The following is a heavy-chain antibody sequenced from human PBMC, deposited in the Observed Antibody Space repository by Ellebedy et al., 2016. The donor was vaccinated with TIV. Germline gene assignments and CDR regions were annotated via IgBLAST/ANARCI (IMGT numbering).Heavy chain of an antibody. CDR3: GRERWGLGDY. CDR2: IKPDGSDI. CDR1: GFSFGSYW. V-gene: IGHV3-74*03. D-gene: IGHD7-27*01. J-gene: IGHJ4*02. Sequence: GESLKISCAPSGFSFGSYWMLWVRQPPGKGLEWVSRIKPDGSDITYADSVGGRFTISRDNAKNTLYLQMDSLRVEDTAVYYCGRERWGLGDYWGQGTLVTVSS.